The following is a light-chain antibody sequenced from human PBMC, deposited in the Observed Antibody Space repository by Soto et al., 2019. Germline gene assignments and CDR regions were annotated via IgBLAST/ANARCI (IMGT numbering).Light chain of an antibody. CDR3: QQYGASPIT. Sequence: SVLPQSPGTVSLSPGERATLSCMASQSVSSSYLAWYQQKPGQAPRLLIYGASNRATGIPDRLSGSGSGTDFTLTISRLEPEDFALYYCQQYGASPITFGQGTRLEIK. CDR1: QSVSSSY. J-gene: IGKJ5*01. V-gene: IGKV3-20*01. CDR2: GAS.